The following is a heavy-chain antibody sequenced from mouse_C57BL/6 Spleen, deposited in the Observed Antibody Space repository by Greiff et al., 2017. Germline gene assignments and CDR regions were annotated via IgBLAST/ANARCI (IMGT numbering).Heavy chain of an antibody. CDR1: GFTFSDYG. Sequence: VQLQQSGGGLVKPGGSLKLSCAASGFTFSDYGMHWVRQAPEKGLEWVAYISSGSSTIYYADTVKGRFTISRDNAKNTLFLQMTSLRSEDTAMYYCARQDYYGSGAMDYWGQGTSVTVSS. J-gene: IGHJ4*01. CDR2: ISSGSSTI. CDR3: ARQDYYGSGAMDY. D-gene: IGHD1-1*01. V-gene: IGHV5-17*01.